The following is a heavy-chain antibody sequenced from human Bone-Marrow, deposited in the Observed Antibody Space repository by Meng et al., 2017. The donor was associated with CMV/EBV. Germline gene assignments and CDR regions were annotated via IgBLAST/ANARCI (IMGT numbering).Heavy chain of an antibody. CDR1: GFTFSNFA. D-gene: IGHD6-13*01. J-gene: IGHJ4*02. CDR2: IGSSGGGT. V-gene: IGHV3-23*01. CDR3: AKDPPGIAAAGPYFDY. Sequence: GGSLRLSCSASGFTFSNFAMSWVRQAPGKGLEWVSSIGSSGGGTYYADSVKGRFTISRDNSKNTLYLQVNSLRGEDTAVYYCAKDPPGIAAAGPYFDYWGQGTLVTVSS.